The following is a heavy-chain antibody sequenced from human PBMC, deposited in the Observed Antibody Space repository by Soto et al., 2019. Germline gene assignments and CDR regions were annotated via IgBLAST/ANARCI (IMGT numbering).Heavy chain of an antibody. CDR2: IYYSGST. D-gene: IGHD4-17*01. J-gene: IGHJ6*02. Sequence: PSETLSLTCTVSGGSISSYYWSWIRQPPGKGLEWIGYIYYSGSTNYNPSLKSRVTISVDTSKNQFSLKLSSVTAADTAVYYCARISTVTMGDYYYGMDVWGQGTPVTVSS. CDR1: GGSISSYY. V-gene: IGHV4-59*01. CDR3: ARISTVTMGDYYYGMDV.